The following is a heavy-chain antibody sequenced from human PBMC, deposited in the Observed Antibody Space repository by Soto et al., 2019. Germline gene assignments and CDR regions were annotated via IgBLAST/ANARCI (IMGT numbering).Heavy chain of an antibody. Sequence: PLETLSFACNVSGGSIYTYYWNWSRHSPGKAVEGIGYIFGCGSTNYNASPKSRGTVSVDRSKKQVSLKRSSGSAADTARYFCAGYCSSSICPEDHYFALEVWGQGTTVT. CDR1: GGSIYTYY. V-gene: IGHV4-59*01. D-gene: IGHD2-2*01. CDR2: IFGCGST. CDR3: AGYCSSSICPEDHYFALEV. J-gene: IGHJ6*02.